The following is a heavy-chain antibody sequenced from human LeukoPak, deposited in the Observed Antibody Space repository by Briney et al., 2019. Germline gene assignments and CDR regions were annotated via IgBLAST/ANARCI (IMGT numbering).Heavy chain of an antibody. Sequence: ETLSLTCTVSGGSISSYYWSWIRQPPGKGLEWIGYIYYSGSTNYNPSLKSRVTISVDTSKNQFSLKLSSVTAADTAVYYCARDSHPYYVWGQGTLVTVAS. V-gene: IGHV4-59*01. D-gene: IGHD3-16*01. CDR2: IYYSGST. CDR1: GGSISSYY. J-gene: IGHJ4*02. CDR3: ARDSHPYYV.